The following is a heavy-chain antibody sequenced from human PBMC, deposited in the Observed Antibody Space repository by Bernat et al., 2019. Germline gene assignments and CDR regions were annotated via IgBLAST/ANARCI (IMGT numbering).Heavy chain of an antibody. CDR2: IYYSGTT. D-gene: IGHD2-2*01. J-gene: IGHJ4*02. CDR1: GGSISSSSYY. Sequence: QLQLQESGPGLVKPSETLSLTCTVSGGSISSSSYYWGWIRQPPGKGLEWIGSIYYSGTTYYNPSLKSRVTISVDTSKNQFSLRLSSVTAADTAVYYCARHSGSSTSCSFDYWGQGTLVTVSA. V-gene: IGHV4-39*01. CDR3: ARHSGSSTSCSFDY.